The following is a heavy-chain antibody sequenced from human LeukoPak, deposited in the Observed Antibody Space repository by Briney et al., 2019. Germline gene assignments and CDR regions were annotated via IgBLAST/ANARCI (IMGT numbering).Heavy chain of an antibody. D-gene: IGHD6-13*01. Sequence: SETLSLTCTVSGASVSSGTYCWGWIRQTPGKGLEWIGALDYSGTTYYNPSLKSRVTLSVDTSKNQFSLKLTSVTAADTAVYFCTREDNGSSDWYLIRSYSYYYMDVWGRGTTVTVSS. J-gene: IGHJ6*03. CDR1: GASVSSGTYC. CDR2: LDYSGTT. V-gene: IGHV4-39*07. CDR3: TREDNGSSDWYLIRSYSYYYMDV.